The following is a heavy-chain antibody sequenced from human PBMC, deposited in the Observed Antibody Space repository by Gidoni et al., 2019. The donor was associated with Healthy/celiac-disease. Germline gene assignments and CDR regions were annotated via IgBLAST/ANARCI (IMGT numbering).Heavy chain of an antibody. J-gene: IGHJ4*02. CDR3: AKFEDFWSGLLYYFDY. V-gene: IGHV3-23*01. Sequence: EVQLLESGGGLVQPGGYLRLYWAGSGFTFRSYAIGWVRQAPGMGLEWVSAISGSCVSTSYADSVKGRFTISRDNSKNTLYLQMNSLRAEDTSVYYCAKFEDFWSGLLYYFDYWGQGTLVTVSS. CDR2: ISGSCVST. D-gene: IGHD3-3*01. CDR1: GFTFRSYA.